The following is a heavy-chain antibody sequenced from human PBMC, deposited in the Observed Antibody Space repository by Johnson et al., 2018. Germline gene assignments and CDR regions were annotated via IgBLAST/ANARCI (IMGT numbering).Heavy chain of an antibody. Sequence: QVQLVESGAEVKKPGSSVKVSCKASGGTFSSYAISWVRQAPGQGLEWMGGIIPIFGTANYAQKFQGRVTITPDESTSTAYMELSSLRSEDTAVYYCAKALRGTTGGYYYGMDVWGQGTTVTVSS. V-gene: IGHV1-69*01. J-gene: IGHJ6*02. CDR3: AKALRGTTGGYYYGMDV. D-gene: IGHD1-7*01. CDR2: IIPIFGTA. CDR1: GGTFSSYA.